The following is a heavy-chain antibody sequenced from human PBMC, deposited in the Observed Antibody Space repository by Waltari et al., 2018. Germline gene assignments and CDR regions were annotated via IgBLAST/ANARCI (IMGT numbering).Heavy chain of an antibody. D-gene: IGHD4-17*01. CDR3: GRIAFGDDGGYFQH. CDR2: MQYRGST. Sequence: QLQLHGSGPGLVKPSASLPLTCPVSGVSIRTHSNWGWIRQPPGKGLEWMGNMQYRGSTFYNPSLKSRVTISLDTSKNQFSLRLSSVGAADTAVYFCGRIAFGDDGGYFQHWGQGTLVTVSS. V-gene: IGHV4-39*01. J-gene: IGHJ1*01. CDR1: GVSIRTHSN.